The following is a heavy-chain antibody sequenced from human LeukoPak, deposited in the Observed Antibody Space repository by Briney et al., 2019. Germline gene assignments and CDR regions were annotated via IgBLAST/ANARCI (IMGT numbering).Heavy chain of an antibody. CDR3: ASGRWEPYDAFDI. D-gene: IGHD1-26*01. CDR2: INPNSGGT. V-gene: IGHV1-2*02. J-gene: IGHJ3*02. CDR1: GYTFTGYY. Sequence: ASVKVSCKASGYTFTGYYMHWLRQAPGQGLEWMGWINPNSGGTNYAQKFQGRVTMTRDTSISTAYMELSRLRSDDTALYHCASGRWEPYDAFDIWGQGTMVTVSS.